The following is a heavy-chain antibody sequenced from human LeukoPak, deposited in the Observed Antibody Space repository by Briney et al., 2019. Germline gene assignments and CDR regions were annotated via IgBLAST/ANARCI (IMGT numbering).Heavy chain of an antibody. CDR2: ISGSGGST. CDR3: AKGPSGYYGSGSFRNYYYYMDV. CDR1: GFTFSNAW. J-gene: IGHJ6*03. Sequence: GGSLRLSCAASGFTFSNAWMSWVRQAPGKGLEWVSAISGSGGSTYYADSVKGRFTISRDNSKNTLYLQMNSLRAEDTAVYYCAKGPSGYYGSGSFRNYYYYMDVWGKGTTVTISS. D-gene: IGHD3-10*01. V-gene: IGHV3-23*01.